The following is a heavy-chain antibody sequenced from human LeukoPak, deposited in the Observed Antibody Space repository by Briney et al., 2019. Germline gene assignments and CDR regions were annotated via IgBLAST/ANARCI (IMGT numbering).Heavy chain of an antibody. V-gene: IGHV3-21*01. D-gene: IGHD2-2*01. J-gene: IGHJ4*02. Sequence: NPGGSLRLSCAASGITFSSYRMNWVRQAPGKGLEWISSISTSSSYIYYADSVKGRFTISRDNAKNSLYLQMNSLTTEDTAVYYCARGGDCSTTSCFFDYWGQGTLVIVSS. CDR2: ISTSSSYI. CDR3: ARGGDCSTTSCFFDY. CDR1: GITFSSYR.